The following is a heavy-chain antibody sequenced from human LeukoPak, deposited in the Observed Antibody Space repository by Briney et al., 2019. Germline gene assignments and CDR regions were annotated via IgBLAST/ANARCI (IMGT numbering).Heavy chain of an antibody. D-gene: IGHD5-12*01. Sequence: GASVTLSCKASGGTFSSYAISWVRQAPGQGLEWMGGIIPIFGTANYAQKFQGRVTITADESTSTAYMELSSLRSEDTAVYYCARDPDRRGYSGYGGPGYYFDYWGQGTLATVSS. V-gene: IGHV1-69*13. J-gene: IGHJ4*02. CDR2: IIPIFGTA. CDR3: ARDPDRRGYSGYGGPGYYFDY. CDR1: GGTFSSYA.